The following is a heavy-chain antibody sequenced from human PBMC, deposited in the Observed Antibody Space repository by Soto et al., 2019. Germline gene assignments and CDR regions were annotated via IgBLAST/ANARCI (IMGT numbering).Heavy chain of an antibody. Sequence: LRLSCAASGFTFSSYSMNWVRQAPGKGLEWVSSISSSSSYTYYADSVKGRFTISRDNAKNSLYLQMNSLRAEDTAVYYCARDAGIAVAGTYFDYWGQGTLVTVSS. V-gene: IGHV3-21*01. CDR2: ISSSSSYT. D-gene: IGHD6-19*01. CDR3: ARDAGIAVAGTYFDY. CDR1: GFTFSSYS. J-gene: IGHJ4*02.